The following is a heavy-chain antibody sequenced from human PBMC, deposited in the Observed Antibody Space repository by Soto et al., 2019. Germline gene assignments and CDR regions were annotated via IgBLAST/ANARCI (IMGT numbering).Heavy chain of an antibody. CDR1: GYTFTSYG. V-gene: IGHV1-18*01. CDR3: ARDRLRFLEWLPYYYYYRMDV. Sequence: ASVKVSCKASGYTFTSYGISWVRQAPGQGLEWMGWISAYNGNTNYAQKLQGRVTMTTDTSTSTAYMELRSLRSDDTAVYYCARDRLRFLEWLPYYYYYRMDVWGQGTTVTVSS. D-gene: IGHD3-3*01. CDR2: ISAYNGNT. J-gene: IGHJ6*02.